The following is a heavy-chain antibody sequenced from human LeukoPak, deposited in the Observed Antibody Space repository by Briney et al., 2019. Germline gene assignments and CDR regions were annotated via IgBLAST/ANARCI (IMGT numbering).Heavy chain of an antibody. CDR2: IASKTDGGAT. Sequence: GGSLRLSCSASGLTVTNAWMNWVRQAPGEGLDWVGRIASKTDGGATDYAAPVKGRFTISRDDSKNTLNLQMNSLKTGDTAVYYCTTGIRGDWGQGTLVTVSS. CDR1: GLTVTNAW. CDR3: TTGIRGD. J-gene: IGHJ4*02. V-gene: IGHV3-15*07. D-gene: IGHD3-10*01.